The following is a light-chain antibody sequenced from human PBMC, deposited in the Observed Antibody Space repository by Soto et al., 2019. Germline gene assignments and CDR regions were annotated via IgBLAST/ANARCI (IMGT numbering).Light chain of an antibody. V-gene: IGKV1-12*01. Sequence: DIQMTQSPSSVSASVGDRVTITCRASQDISYWLAGYQQKPGKAPELLINAASSLQDGVPSRFSGSGSGTEFTLVVSSLQPEDFATYFCQQANSFPWTFGQGTKVEIK. CDR3: QQANSFPWT. J-gene: IGKJ1*01. CDR1: QDISYW. CDR2: AAS.